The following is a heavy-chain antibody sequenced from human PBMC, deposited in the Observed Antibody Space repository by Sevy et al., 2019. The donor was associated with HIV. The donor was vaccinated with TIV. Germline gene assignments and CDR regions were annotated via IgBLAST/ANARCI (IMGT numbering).Heavy chain of an antibody. V-gene: IGHV3-7*03. CDR2: IKKDGSQK. CDR3: FGGTN. J-gene: IGHJ4*02. D-gene: IGHD3-16*01. CDR1: GLTFSNYW. Sequence: GGSLRLSCTDSGLTFSNYWMHWVRQAPGKGLEWVVSIKKDGSQKDYVDSVKGRFIISRDNAKSSVYLQMNSLRDEDAAVYYCFGGTNWGQGTLVTVSS.